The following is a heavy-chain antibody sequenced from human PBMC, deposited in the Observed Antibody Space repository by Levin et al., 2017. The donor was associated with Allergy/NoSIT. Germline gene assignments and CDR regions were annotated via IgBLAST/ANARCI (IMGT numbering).Heavy chain of an antibody. J-gene: IGHJ3*02. D-gene: IGHD4-17*01. Sequence: SQTLSLTCTVSGGSISSSSYYWGWIRQPPGKGLEWIGSIYYSGSTYYNPSLKSRVTISVDTSKNQFSLKLSSVTAADTAVYYCARGVRLTTVTTRGHAFDIWGQGTMVTVSS. V-gene: IGHV4-39*01. CDR2: IYYSGST. CDR3: ARGVRLTTVTTRGHAFDI. CDR1: GGSISSSSYY.